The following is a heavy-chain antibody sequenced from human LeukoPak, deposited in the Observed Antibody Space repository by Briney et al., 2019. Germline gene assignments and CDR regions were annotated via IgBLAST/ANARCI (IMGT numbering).Heavy chain of an antibody. D-gene: IGHD5-18*01. CDR2: VYDSGTT. CDR1: GDSISSSS. J-gene: IGHJ4*02. Sequence: SETLSLTCTVSGDSISSSSWSWIRQPPGKGLEWIGNVYDSGTTNYNPSLKSRVTISVDTSKNQFSLKLTSVTAADTAVYYCASVDTAMVTKYWGQGTLATVSS. V-gene: IGHV4-59*08. CDR3: ASVDTAMVTKY.